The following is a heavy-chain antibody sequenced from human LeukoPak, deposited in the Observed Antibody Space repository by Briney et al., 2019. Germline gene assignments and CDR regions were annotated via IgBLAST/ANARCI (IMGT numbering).Heavy chain of an antibody. CDR2: VHPDNGNT. Sequence: GASVKVSCKTSGYPFTKWEINWVRQAAGQGLEWLGWVHPDNGNTYYVQRFRGRVTMSRDTSTTTACMELSGLRSNDTAVYFCATGPRNDPWGQGTLVTVSS. CDR3: ATGPRNDP. J-gene: IGHJ5*02. D-gene: IGHD1-14*01. V-gene: IGHV1-8*01. CDR1: GYPFTKWE.